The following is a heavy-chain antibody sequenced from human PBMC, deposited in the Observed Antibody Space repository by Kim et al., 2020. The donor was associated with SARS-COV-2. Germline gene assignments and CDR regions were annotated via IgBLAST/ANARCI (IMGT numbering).Heavy chain of an antibody. CDR1: GFTFRSHS. Sequence: GGSLRLSCAASGFTFRSHSIHWVRQVPGKGLEWVARINSVGSSTSYADTVKGRVTVSRDNDEYTEALQMERLRAEDEDPDYCVGALDRSGGQLTYWAHG. J-gene: IGHJ4*01. D-gene: IGHD6-25*01. V-gene: IGHV3-74*01. CDR2: INSVGSST. CDR3: VGALDRSGGQLTY.